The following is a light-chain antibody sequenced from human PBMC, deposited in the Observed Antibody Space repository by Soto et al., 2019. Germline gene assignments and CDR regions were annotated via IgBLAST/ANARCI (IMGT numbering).Light chain of an antibody. Sequence: QSVLTQPASMSGSPGQSITISCTGTSSDIGAHEYVSWYQQHPGKVPKVIIYEVTLRPSGVSNRFSASKSGNTASLTISALQPEDEAGYYCSSYSSSDSLVVFGGGTKVTVL. CDR3: SSYSSSDSLVV. CDR2: EVT. V-gene: IGLV2-14*01. CDR1: SSDIGAHEY. J-gene: IGLJ2*01.